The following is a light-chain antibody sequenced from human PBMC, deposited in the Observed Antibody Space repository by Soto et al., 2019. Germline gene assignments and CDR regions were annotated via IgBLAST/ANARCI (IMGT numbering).Light chain of an antibody. Sequence: QSALTQPASVSGSPGQSITISCTGTSSDVGGYKYVSWYQQHPGKAPKLMIYDIRNRPSGVSNRCSGTKSGNTASLTVSGLQAEDEADYYCSSYTRSSTRVFGTGTKLTVL. V-gene: IGLV2-14*03. CDR1: SSDVGGYKY. J-gene: IGLJ1*01. CDR2: DIR. CDR3: SSYTRSSTRV.